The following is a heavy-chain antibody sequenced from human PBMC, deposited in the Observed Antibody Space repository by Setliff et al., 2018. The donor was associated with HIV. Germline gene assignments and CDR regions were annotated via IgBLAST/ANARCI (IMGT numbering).Heavy chain of an antibody. D-gene: IGHD1-26*01. V-gene: IGHV1-18*01. CDR3: ARIRAGALLNAFDI. CDR2: IRSYSDNT. J-gene: IGHJ3*02. Sequence: ASVKVSCKASGYTFSNFVIGWLRQAPGQGLEWMGWIRSYSDNTFYARSLQGRVTMTTDTASSTSYMELRSLRSDDTAMYYCARIRAGALLNAFDIWAQGTMVTVSS. CDR1: GYTFSNFV.